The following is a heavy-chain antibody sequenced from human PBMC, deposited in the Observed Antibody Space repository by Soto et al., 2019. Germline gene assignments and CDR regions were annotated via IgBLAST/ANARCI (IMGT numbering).Heavy chain of an antibody. J-gene: IGHJ4*02. CDR1: GYDFTTYG. Sequence: ASVKVSCKGSGYDFTTYGITWVRQAPGQGLEWMAWISAHNGNTDYAQKLQGRVTVTRDTSTSTAYMELRSLRSDDTAVYYCARDPPPPDYWGQGTLVTVSS. V-gene: IGHV1-18*01. CDR2: ISAHNGNT. CDR3: ARDPPPPDY.